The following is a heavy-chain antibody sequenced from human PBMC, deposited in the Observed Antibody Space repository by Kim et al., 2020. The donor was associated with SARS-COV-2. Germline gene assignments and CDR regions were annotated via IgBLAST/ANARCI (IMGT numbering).Heavy chain of an antibody. Sequence: YNPSLKSRVTISVDTSKNQFSMKLSSVTAADTAVYYCARGGMYSGSYYGYWGQGTLVTVSS. V-gene: IGHV4-34*01. CDR3: ARGGMYSGSYYGY. D-gene: IGHD1-26*01. J-gene: IGHJ4*02.